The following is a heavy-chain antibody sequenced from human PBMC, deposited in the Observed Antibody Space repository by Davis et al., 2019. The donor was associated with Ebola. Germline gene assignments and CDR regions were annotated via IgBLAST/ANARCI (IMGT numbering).Heavy chain of an antibody. J-gene: IGHJ5*02. CDR1: GGSFSGYY. V-gene: IGHV4-34*01. CDR3: ARAAITATLRAGNWFDP. Sequence: SETLSLTCAVYGGSFSGYYWSWIRQPPGKGLEWIGEINHSGSTNYNPSLKSRVTTSVDTSKNQFSLKLSSVTAADTAVYYCARAAITATLRAGNWFDPWGQGTLVTVSS. CDR2: INHSGST. D-gene: IGHD1-14*01.